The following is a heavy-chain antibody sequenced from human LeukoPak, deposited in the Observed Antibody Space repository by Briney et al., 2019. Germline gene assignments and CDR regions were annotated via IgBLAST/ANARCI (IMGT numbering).Heavy chain of an antibody. D-gene: IGHD5-24*01. V-gene: IGHV3-74*01. CDR2: INSDGGST. J-gene: IGHJ4*02. Sequence: GGSLRLSCAASGFTFSSYSMNWVRQAPGKGLVWVSRINSDGGSTSYADSVKGRFTISRDNAKNTLYLQMNSLRAEDTAVYYCAREGWLQSMYYFDYWGQGTLVTVSS. CDR3: AREGWLQSMYYFDY. CDR1: GFTFSSYS.